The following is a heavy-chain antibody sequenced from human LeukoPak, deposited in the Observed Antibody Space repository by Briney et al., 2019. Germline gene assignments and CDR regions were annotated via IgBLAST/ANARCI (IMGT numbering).Heavy chain of an antibody. CDR1: GDSISGSSYY. J-gene: IGHJ5*02. CDR2: IYYSGST. Sequence: SETLSLTCTVSGDSISGSSYYWGWIRQPPGKGLEWIASIYYSGSTYNNPSLKSRVTISVDTSKNQFSLKLSSVTAADTAVYYCARARRWNAAVEGWWFDPWGQGTLVTVSS. D-gene: IGHD1-1*01. V-gene: IGHV4-39*07. CDR3: ARARRWNAAVEGWWFDP.